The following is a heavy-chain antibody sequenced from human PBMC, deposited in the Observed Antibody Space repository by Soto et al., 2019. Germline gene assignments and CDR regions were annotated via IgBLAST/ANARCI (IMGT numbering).Heavy chain of an antibody. CDR2: IYYSGST. CDR3: ARDVAAKDAFDI. D-gene: IGHD5-12*01. V-gene: IGHV4-61*01. J-gene: IGHJ3*02. Sequence: QVQLQESGPGLVKPSETLSLTCTVSGGSVSSGSYYWSWIRQPPGKGLEWIGYIYYSGSTNYNPSLKSRVTISVDTSKNQFSLKLSSVTAADTALYYCARDVAAKDAFDIWGQGTMVTVSS. CDR1: GGSVSSGSYY.